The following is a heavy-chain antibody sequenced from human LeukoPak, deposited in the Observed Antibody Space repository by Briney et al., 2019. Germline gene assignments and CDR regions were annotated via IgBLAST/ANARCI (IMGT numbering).Heavy chain of an antibody. J-gene: IGHJ4*02. CDR1: GGSISSSGYY. CDR3: ARRGGYCSGGSCYSYFDY. CDR2: IYYSGST. V-gene: IGHV4-39*01. Sequence: SETLSLTCTVSGGSISSSGYYWGWIRQPPGKGLEWIGSIYYSGSTYYNPSLKSRVTISVDTSKNQFSLKLRSVTAADTAVYYCARRGGYCSGGSCYSYFDYWGQGTLVTVSS. D-gene: IGHD2-15*01.